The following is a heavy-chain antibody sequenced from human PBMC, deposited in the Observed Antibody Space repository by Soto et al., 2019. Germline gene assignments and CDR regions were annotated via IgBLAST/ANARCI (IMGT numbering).Heavy chain of an antibody. V-gene: IGHV2-5*01. J-gene: IGHJ5*02. Sequence: QITLKESGPTLVKPTQTLTLTCTFSGFSLTTAGAGVGWFRQPQVKALEWLALIYWNDDTGYSPSLKSRLTITKDTSKNQVVLRMTNMDPVDTATYYCAHRGYGNYPRDNWFDPWGQGILVIVSS. CDR3: AHRGYGNYPRDNWFDP. CDR1: GFSLTTAGAG. D-gene: IGHD4-17*01. CDR2: IYWNDDT.